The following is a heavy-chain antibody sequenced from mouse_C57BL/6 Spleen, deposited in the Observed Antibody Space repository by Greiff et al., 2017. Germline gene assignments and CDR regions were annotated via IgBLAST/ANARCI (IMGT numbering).Heavy chain of an antibody. CDR1: CYSITSGYY. Sequence: EVKLVESGPGLVKPSQSLSLTCSVTCYSITSGYYWNWIRQFPGNKLEWMGYISYDGSNNYNPSLKNRIAITRDTSKNQFFLKLNSVTTEDTATYYCARDGSYYFDSGGQGTTLPVSS. CDR3: ARDGSYYFDS. J-gene: IGHJ2*01. CDR2: ISYDGSN. V-gene: IGHV3-6*01.